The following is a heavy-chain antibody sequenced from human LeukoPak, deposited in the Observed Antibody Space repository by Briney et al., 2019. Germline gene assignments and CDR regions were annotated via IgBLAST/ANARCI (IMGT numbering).Heavy chain of an antibody. CDR3: ARPYLTYYDFWS. D-gene: IGHD3-3*01. CDR2: IWYDGSNK. CDR1: GFTFSSYG. J-gene: IGHJ4*02. V-gene: IGHV3-33*01. Sequence: GGSLRLSCAASGFTFSSYGMHWVRQAPGKGLEWVAVIWYDGSNKYYADSVKGRFTISRDNSKNTLYLQMNSLRAEDTAVYYCARPYLTYYDFWSWGQGTLVTVSS.